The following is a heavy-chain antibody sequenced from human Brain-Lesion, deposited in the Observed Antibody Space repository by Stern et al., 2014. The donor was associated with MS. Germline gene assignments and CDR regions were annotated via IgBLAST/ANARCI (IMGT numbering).Heavy chain of an antibody. CDR3: ARGSREVLLPRFYFDY. CDR1: GGSISSSNYY. V-gene: IGHV4-31*03. Sequence: VQLVESGPGLVKPSQTLSLTCTVSGGSISSSNYYWSWIRQHPGKGLEWIGSIYHSGSTYYNPPLKSRVTTSIDTSKNQFSLKLSSVTAADTAVYYCARGSREVLLPRFYFDYWGQGTLVTVSS. CDR2: IYHSGST. D-gene: IGHD3-3*01. J-gene: IGHJ4*02.